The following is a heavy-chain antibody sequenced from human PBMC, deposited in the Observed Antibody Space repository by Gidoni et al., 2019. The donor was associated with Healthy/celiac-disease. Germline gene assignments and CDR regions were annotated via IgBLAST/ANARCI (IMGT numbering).Heavy chain of an antibody. CDR2: ISYDGSNK. Sequence: QVQLVESGGGVVQPGRSLRLSCPASGFTFSSYAMHWVRQAPGKGLEWVAVISYDGSNKYYADSVKGRFTISRDNSKNTLYLQMNSLRAEDTAVYYCARGSTRRYFDLWGRGTLVTVSS. V-gene: IGHV3-30-3*01. CDR3: ARGSTRRYFDL. CDR1: GFTFSSYA. J-gene: IGHJ2*01.